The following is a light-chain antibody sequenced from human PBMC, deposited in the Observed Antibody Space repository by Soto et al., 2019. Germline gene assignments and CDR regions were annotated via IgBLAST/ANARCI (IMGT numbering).Light chain of an antibody. V-gene: IGLV1-40*01. Sequence: QSVLTQPPSVSGAPGQRVTISCTGSSSNIGAGYDVHWYQQLPGTAPKLLIYGNSNRPSGVPDRFSGSKSGTSASLAITGLQAEDEADYYCQSYDISLSGWVFGGGTKVTAL. CDR1: SSNIGAGYD. CDR3: QSYDISLSGWV. CDR2: GNS. J-gene: IGLJ3*02.